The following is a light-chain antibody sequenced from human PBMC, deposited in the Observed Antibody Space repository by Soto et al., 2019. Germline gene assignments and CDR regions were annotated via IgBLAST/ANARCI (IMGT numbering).Light chain of an antibody. CDR3: LQHNSYPWK. CDR1: QTISSW. J-gene: IGKJ1*01. CDR2: KAS. V-gene: IGKV1-5*03. Sequence: DIQLAQSPSTLSGSVGDIVTITCRASQTISSWLAWYQQKPGKAPKLLIYKASTLKSGVPSRFSGSGSGTAFTLTISSLQPEDFATYYCLQHNSYPWKFGQGTKVDIK.